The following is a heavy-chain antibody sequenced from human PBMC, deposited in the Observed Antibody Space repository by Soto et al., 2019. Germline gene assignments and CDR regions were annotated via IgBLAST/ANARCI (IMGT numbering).Heavy chain of an antibody. V-gene: IGHV1-69*01. CDR3: ARGGIAAPGYYYYGMDV. D-gene: IGHD6-25*01. CDR1: GGTFSSYA. J-gene: IGHJ6*02. CDR2: IIPIFGTA. Sequence: QVQLVQSGAEVKKPGSSVKVSCKASGGTFSSYAISWVRQAPGQGLEWMGGIIPIFGTANYAQKFQGRVTITADESTSTAYMELSSLRSEDTAVYYGARGGIAAPGYYYYGMDVWGQGTTVTVSS.